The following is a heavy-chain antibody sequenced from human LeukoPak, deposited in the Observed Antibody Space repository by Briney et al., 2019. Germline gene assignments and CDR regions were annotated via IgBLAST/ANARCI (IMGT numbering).Heavy chain of an antibody. CDR3: ARDGKADYYGSGNPPRYWYFDL. J-gene: IGHJ2*01. D-gene: IGHD3-10*01. V-gene: IGHV3-21*01. Sequence: GGSLRLSCAASGFTFSSFAMNWVRQAPGKGLEWVVSICYSGSYIYYADSVKGRFTISRDNAKNSLYLQMNSLRAEDTAVYYCARDGKADYYGSGNPPRYWYFDLWGRGTLVTVSS. CDR2: ICYSGSYI. CDR1: GFTFSSFA.